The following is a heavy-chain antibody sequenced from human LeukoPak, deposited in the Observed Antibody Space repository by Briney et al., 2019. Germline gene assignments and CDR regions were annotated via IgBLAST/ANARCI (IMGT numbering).Heavy chain of an antibody. CDR2: ISTSGGDT. Sequence: GGSLRLSCAASGFTFRSFAMTWVRQSPGKGLDWVSSISTSGGDTYYADSVKGRFTISRDNSKNTLYLQMNSLRAEDTAVYYCARSPLEPYSSGLIYFDYWGQGTLVTVSS. V-gene: IGHV3-23*01. D-gene: IGHD6-19*01. CDR1: GFTFRSFA. J-gene: IGHJ4*02. CDR3: ARSPLEPYSSGLIYFDY.